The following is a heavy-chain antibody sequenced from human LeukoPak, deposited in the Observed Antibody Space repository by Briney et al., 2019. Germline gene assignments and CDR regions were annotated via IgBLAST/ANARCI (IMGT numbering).Heavy chain of an antibody. CDR1: GGTFSSYA. D-gene: IGHD2-2*01. CDR2: IIPIFGTA. CDR3: ARVRPDCSSTSCYAYYFDY. Sequence: SVKVSCKASGGTFSSYAISWVRQAPGQGLEWMGGIIPIFGTANYAQKFQGRVTITTDESTSTAYMELSSLRSEDTAVYYCARVRPDCSSTSCYAYYFDYWGQGTLVTVSS. V-gene: IGHV1-69*05. J-gene: IGHJ4*02.